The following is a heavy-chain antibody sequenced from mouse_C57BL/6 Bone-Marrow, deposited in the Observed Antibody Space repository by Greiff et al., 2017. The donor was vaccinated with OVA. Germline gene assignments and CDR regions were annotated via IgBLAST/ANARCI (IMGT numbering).Heavy chain of an antibody. CDR3: ATGGGLRWDFDV. CDR2: IDPSDSYT. V-gene: IGHV1-50*01. J-gene: IGHJ1*03. Sequence: QVQLQQPGAELVKPGASVKLSCKASGYTFTSYWMQWVKQRPGQGLEWIGEIDPSDSYTNYNQKFKGKATLTVDTSSSTAYMQLSSLTSEDSAVYYCATGGGLRWDFDVWGTGTTVTVSS. CDR1: GYTFTSYW. D-gene: IGHD2-4*01.